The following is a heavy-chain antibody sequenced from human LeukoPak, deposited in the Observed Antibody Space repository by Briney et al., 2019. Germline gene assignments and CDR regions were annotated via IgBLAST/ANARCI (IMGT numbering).Heavy chain of an antibody. J-gene: IGHJ3*02. CDR1: GFTFSSYS. V-gene: IGHV3-21*01. CDR3: ARAQGGDAFDI. Sequence: GGSLRLSCAASGFTFSSYSMNWVRQAPGKGLEWVSFISSSSSYIYYADSVKGRFTISRDNAKNSLYLQMNSLRAEDTAVYYCARAQGGDAFDIWGQGTMVTVSS. CDR2: ISSSSSYI.